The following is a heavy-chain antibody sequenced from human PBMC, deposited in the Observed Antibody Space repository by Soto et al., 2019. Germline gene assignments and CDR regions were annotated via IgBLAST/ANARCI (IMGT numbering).Heavy chain of an antibody. CDR3: ARDNQWRDYDFWSGYLTQRADYGMEV. CDR2: ISSSSSYI. D-gene: IGHD3-3*01. J-gene: IGHJ6*02. V-gene: IGHV3-21*01. CDR1: GFTFSSYS. Sequence: PGGSLRLSCAASGFTFSSYSMNWVRQAPGKGLEWVSSISSSSSYIYYADSVKGRFTISRDNAKNSLYLQMNSLRAEDTAVYYCARDNQWRDYDFWSGYLTQRADYGMEVWGQGTTVTVSS.